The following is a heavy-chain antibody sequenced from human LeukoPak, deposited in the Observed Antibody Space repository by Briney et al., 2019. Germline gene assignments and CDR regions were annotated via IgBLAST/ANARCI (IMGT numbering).Heavy chain of an antibody. D-gene: IGHD1-1*01. J-gene: IGHJ4*02. V-gene: IGHV3-48*01. CDR3: ARDLYGGTGTDMQDY. CDR1: GFTFSSYS. CDR2: ISSSSSTI. Sequence: GGSLRLSCAASGFTFSSYSMNWVRQAPGKWLEWVSYISSSSSTIYYADSVKGRFTISRDNAKNSLYLQMNSLRAEDTAVYYCARDLYGGTGTDMQDYWGQGTLVTVSS.